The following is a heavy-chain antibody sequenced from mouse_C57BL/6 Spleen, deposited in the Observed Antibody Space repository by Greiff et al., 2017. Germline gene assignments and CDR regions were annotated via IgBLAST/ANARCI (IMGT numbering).Heavy chain of an antibody. CDR2: IYPGSGNT. V-gene: IGHV1-66*01. CDR3: ARRTTVAMDD. Sequence: QVQLQQSGPELVKPGASVKISCKASGYSFTSYYIHWVKQRPGQGLEWIGWIYPGSGNTKYNEKFKGKATLTADTSSSTAYMQRSSLTSEDSAVYYCARRTTVAMDDWGQGTSVTVSS. J-gene: IGHJ4*01. CDR1: GYSFTSYY. D-gene: IGHD1-1*01.